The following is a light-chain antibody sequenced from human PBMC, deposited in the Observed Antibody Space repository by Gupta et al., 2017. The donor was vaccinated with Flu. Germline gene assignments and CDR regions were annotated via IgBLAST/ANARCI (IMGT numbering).Light chain of an antibody. Sequence: SALTQPPPASGSPGPSVPISCTGTTSNIGGYNSVSWYQQHPGKAPKLMIYEVNKRPSGVPNRFSASKSGNTASLTVSGLQTEDEADYYCSSSAGSSTVLFGGGTKLTVL. V-gene: IGLV2-8*01. CDR2: EVN. CDR1: TSNIGGYNS. CDR3: SSSAGSSTVL. J-gene: IGLJ2*01.